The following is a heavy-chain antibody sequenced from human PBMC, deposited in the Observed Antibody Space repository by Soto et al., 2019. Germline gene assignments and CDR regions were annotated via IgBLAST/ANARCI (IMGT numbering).Heavy chain of an antibody. D-gene: IGHD3-9*01. CDR3: ARTYDILTGYYIGY. CDR2: IYHSGST. Sequence: PSETLSLTCAVSGGSISSSNLWSWVRQPPGKGLEWIGEIYHSGSTNYNPSLKSRATISVDKSKNQFSLKLSSVTAADTAVHYCARTYDILTGYYIGYWGQGTLVTVSS. J-gene: IGHJ4*02. CDR1: GGSISSSNL. V-gene: IGHV4-4*02.